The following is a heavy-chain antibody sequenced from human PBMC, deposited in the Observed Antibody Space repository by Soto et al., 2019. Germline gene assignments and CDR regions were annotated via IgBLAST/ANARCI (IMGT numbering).Heavy chain of an antibody. CDR3: ARSPTPITNKTSGWYQNYYYYGMDV. V-gene: IGHV1-69*12. CDR2: IIPIFGTA. D-gene: IGHD6-19*01. Sequence: QVQLVQSGAEVKKPGSSVKVSCKASGGTFSSYAISWVRQAPGQGLEWMGGIIPIFGTANYAQKFQGRVTITAHESTGTGYMELSSLRSEDTAVYYCARSPTPITNKTSGWYQNYYYYGMDVWGQGTTVTVSS. J-gene: IGHJ6*02. CDR1: GGTFSSYA.